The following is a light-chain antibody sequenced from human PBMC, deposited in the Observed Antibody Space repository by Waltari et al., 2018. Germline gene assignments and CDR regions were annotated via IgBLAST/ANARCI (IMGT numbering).Light chain of an antibody. CDR1: RFNIRSNA. J-gene: IGLJ3*02. CDR3: AAWDDSLNGHWV. CDR2: SNV. V-gene: IGLV1-44*01. Sequence: QSVLTQPPSASGTPGQRVPISCSGRRFNIRSNAVNWYQQLPGTAPKLLIYSNVQRPSGVPDRFSGSKSGTSASLAISGLQSEDEADYYCAAWDDSLNGHWVFGGGTKLTVL.